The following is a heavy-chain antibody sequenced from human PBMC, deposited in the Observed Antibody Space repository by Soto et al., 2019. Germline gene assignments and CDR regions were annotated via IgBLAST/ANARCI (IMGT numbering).Heavy chain of an antibody. CDR2: TGISGRTT. CDR3: ATVHNTSRSFDY. J-gene: IGHJ4*02. Sequence: EVQLLDSGGGLVQPGESLRLSCAASGFTITSSAMNWVRQAPGKGLEWVSTTGISGRTTYYADSVKGRFTVSRDDSKNTLDLQMSSLRAEDTAVYYCATVHNTSRSFDYWGQGTPVTVSS. CDR1: GFTITSSA. D-gene: IGHD1-20*01. V-gene: IGHV3-23*01.